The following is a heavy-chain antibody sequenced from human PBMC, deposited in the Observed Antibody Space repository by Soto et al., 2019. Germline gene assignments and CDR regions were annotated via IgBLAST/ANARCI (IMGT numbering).Heavy chain of an antibody. Sequence: EVQLVESGGGLVQPGRSLRLSCAASGFTLDDFALHWVRQVPGKGLEWVSGISWNSGGIRYADSVKGRFTISRDNAKKSLYLQMDSLKSEDSALYYCVKDRPWELIMYYFDHWGQGTLVTVSS. D-gene: IGHD3-10*01. CDR2: ISWNSGGI. CDR1: GFTLDDFA. CDR3: VKDRPWELIMYYFDH. V-gene: IGHV3-9*01. J-gene: IGHJ4*02.